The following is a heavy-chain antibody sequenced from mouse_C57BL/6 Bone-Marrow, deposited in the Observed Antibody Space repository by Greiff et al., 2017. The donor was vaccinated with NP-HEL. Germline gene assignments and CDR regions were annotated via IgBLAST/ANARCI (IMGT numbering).Heavy chain of an antibody. CDR1: GYAFSSYW. Sequence: QVQLKESGAELVKPGASVKISCKASGYAFSSYWMNWVKQRPGKGLEWIGQIYPGDGDTNYNGKFKGKATLTADKSSSTAYMQLSSLTSEDSAVYFCAREGDDYFYLDYWGQGTTLTVSS. D-gene: IGHD2-4*01. CDR3: AREGDDYFYLDY. J-gene: IGHJ2*01. V-gene: IGHV1-80*01. CDR2: IYPGDGDT.